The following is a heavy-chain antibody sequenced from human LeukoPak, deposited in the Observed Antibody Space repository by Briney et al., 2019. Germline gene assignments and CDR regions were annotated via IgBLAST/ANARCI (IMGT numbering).Heavy chain of an antibody. CDR1: GGSFSGYY. Sequence: SETLSLTCAVYGGSFSGYYWSWIRQPPGKGLEWIGEINHSGSTNYNPSLKSRVTISVDTSKNQFSLKLSSVTAADTAVYYCARGFTETPYCFDYWGQGTLVTVSS. J-gene: IGHJ4*02. CDR3: ARGFTETPYCFDY. D-gene: IGHD2-8*02. CDR2: INHSGST. V-gene: IGHV4-34*01.